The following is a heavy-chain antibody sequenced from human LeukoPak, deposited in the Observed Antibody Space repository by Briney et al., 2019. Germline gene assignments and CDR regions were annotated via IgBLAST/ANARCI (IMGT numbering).Heavy chain of an antibody. Sequence: SGPTLLHPPPTLTLTFTFSGFALSTRRGDVGGIRQPPGKALEWLALIYWNDDKRYTPSLKSRLTITKDTAKTQVVLTMTNMDPVNTATYYCAHSSFIAAAGTPQYYGMDVWGQGTTVTVSS. D-gene: IGHD6-13*01. J-gene: IGHJ6*02. CDR1: GFALSTRRGD. V-gene: IGHV2-5*01. CDR2: IYWNDDK. CDR3: AHSSFIAAAGTPQYYGMDV.